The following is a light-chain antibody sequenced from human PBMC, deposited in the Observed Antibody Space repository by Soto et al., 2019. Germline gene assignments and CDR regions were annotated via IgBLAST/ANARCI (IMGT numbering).Light chain of an antibody. Sequence: IFCTGTSSDVGGYNYVSWYQQHPGKAPKLMVYDVSNRPSGVSNRFSGSKSGNTASLTISGLQAEDEADYYCSSYTSSSTYVFGTGTKVTVL. V-gene: IGLV2-14*04. CDR2: DVS. J-gene: IGLJ1*01. CDR3: SSYTSSSTYV. CDR1: SSDVGGYNY.